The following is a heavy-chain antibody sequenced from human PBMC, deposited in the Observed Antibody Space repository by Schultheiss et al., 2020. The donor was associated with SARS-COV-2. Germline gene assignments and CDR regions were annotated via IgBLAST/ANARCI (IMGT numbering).Heavy chain of an antibody. CDR2: ISSSSSYI. CDR1: GFTFGDFA. CDR3: ARDLVVPAALSYFDY. Sequence: GESLKISCTASGFTFGDFAMSWFRQAPGKGLEWVSSISSSSSYIYYADSVKGRFTISRDNSKNTLYLQMNSLRAEDTAVYYCARDLVVPAALSYFDYWGQGTLVTVSS. J-gene: IGHJ4*02. V-gene: IGHV3-21*01. D-gene: IGHD2-2*01.